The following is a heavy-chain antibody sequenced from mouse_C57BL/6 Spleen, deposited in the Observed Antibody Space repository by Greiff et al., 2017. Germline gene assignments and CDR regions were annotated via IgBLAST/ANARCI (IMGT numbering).Heavy chain of an antibody. Sequence: EVQLVESGPELVKPGASVKISCKASGYSFTGYYMNWVKQSPEKSLEWIGEINPSTGGTTYNQKFKAKATLTVDKSSSTAYMQLKSLTSEDSAVDYCARGDGSSTYFDYWGQGTTLTVSS. J-gene: IGHJ2*01. D-gene: IGHD1-1*01. V-gene: IGHV1-42*01. CDR3: ARGDGSSTYFDY. CDR2: INPSTGGT. CDR1: GYSFTGYY.